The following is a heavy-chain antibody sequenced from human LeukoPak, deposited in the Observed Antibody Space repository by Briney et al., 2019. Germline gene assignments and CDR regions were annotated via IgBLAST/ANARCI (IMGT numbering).Heavy chain of an antibody. CDR3: AVVLRYFDWVT. D-gene: IGHD3-9*01. CDR1: GFTVSNNY. Sequence: GGSLRLSCAASGFTVSNNYMSWVRQAPGKGLEWVSLIYSGGSTYYADSVKGRFTISRDNSKNTLYLQTNSLRAEDTAVYYCAVVLRYFDWVTWGQGTLVTVSS. V-gene: IGHV3-66*01. J-gene: IGHJ4*02. CDR2: IYSGGST.